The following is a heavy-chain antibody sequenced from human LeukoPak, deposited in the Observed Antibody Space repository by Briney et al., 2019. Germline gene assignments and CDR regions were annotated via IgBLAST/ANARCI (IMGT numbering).Heavy chain of an antibody. CDR2: IKPGGNEK. Sequence: GGSLRLSCAASGFTFNNYWMTWVRQGPGKGLEWVANIKPGGNEKYYVDSVKGRFTISRDNVKNSLYLQMNSLRAEDTAIYYCVSPVFINFWGQGTLVTVSS. CDR1: GFTFNNYW. J-gene: IGHJ4*01. CDR3: VSPVFINF. V-gene: IGHV3-7*03. D-gene: IGHD1-14*01.